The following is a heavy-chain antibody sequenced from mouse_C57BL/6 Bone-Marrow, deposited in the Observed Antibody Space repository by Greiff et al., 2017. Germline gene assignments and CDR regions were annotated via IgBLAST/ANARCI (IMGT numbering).Heavy chain of an antibody. CDR3: ARLRSYYFDY. D-gene: IGHD1-1*01. Sequence: EVKLMESGGGLVKPGGSLKLSCAASGFTFSDYGMHWVRQAPEKGLEWVAYISSGSSTIYYADTVKGRFTISRDNAKNTLFLQMTSLRSEDTAMYYCARLRSYYFDYWGQGTTLTVSS. J-gene: IGHJ2*01. V-gene: IGHV5-17*01. CDR2: ISSGSSTI. CDR1: GFTFSDYG.